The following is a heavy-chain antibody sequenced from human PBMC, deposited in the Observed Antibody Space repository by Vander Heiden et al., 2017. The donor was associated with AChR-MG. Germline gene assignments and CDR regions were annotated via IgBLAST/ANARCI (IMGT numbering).Heavy chain of an antibody. CDR1: GYTFTSYA. CDR3: ARGPFGEPNFPFDY. J-gene: IGHJ4*02. CDR2: INTNTGNP. V-gene: IGHV7-4-1*02. D-gene: IGHD3-10*01. Sequence: QVQLVQSGSELKKPGASVKVSCKASGYTFTSYAMNWVRQAPGQGLEWMGWINTNTGNPTHAQGCTGRFVVSLDTSVSTAYLQISSLKAEDTAVYYCARGPFGEPNFPFDYWGQGTLVTVSS.